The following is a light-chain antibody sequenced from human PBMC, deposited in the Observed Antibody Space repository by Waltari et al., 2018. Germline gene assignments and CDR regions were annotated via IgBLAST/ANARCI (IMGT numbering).Light chain of an antibody. CDR2: GAS. J-gene: IGKJ1*01. CDR3: QHYVRLPAT. V-gene: IGKV3-20*01. CDR1: QSVSRT. Sequence: EIVLTQSPGTLSLSPWERATLSCRASQSVSRTLAWYQQKPGQAPRLLIYGASTRATGIPERFSGGGSGTDFSLTISRLEPEDFAVYYCQHYVRLPATFGQGTKVEIK.